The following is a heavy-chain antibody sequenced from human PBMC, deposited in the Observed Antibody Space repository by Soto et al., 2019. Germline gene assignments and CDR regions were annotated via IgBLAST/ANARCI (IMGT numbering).Heavy chain of an antibody. J-gene: IGHJ6*04. D-gene: IGHD2-2*02. V-gene: IGHV2-5*02. CDR2: LYWDETR. CDR1: GFSLYSGGVG. Sequence: QITLKESSPPLVKPTQTLTLTCSFSGFSLYSGGVGVGWIRQPPGKALEWLALLYWDETRRFNPSLKNTLTSAKDPSENMVVLTMTDMGPVDTGTYFCAHYTTNTYFDVWGKGTTVTVSS. CDR3: AHYTTNTYFDV.